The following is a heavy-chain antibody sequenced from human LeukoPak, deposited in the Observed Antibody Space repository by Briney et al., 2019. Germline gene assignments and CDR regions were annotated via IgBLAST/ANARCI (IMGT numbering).Heavy chain of an antibody. D-gene: IGHD6-6*01. CDR2: ISSSSSYI. V-gene: IGHV3-21*01. Sequence: GGSLRLSCAASGFTFSSYSMNWVRQAPGKGLEWVSSISSSSSYIYYADSVKGRFTISRDNAKNTLYMQMNSLRAEDTAVYYCARDPPPAAHYGMDVWGQGTTVTVSS. J-gene: IGHJ6*02. CDR1: GFTFSSYS. CDR3: ARDPPPAAHYGMDV.